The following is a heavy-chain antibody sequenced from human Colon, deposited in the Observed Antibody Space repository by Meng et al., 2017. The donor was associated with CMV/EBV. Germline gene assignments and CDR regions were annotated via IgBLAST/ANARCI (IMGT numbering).Heavy chain of an antibody. CDR3: ARGSSSTMFGDYYYGMDV. V-gene: IGHV1-18*01. J-gene: IGHJ6*02. CDR2: ISAYNGET. CDR1: NCTFTNYG. Sequence: ASVKVSCKGSNCTFTNYGIAWVRQAPGQGLEWMGWISAYNGETKYEEKLQDRVTMTTDTSTSTAYMELRSLRSDDTAVYYCARGSSSTMFGDYYYGMDVWGQGTTVTVSS. D-gene: IGHD3-3*01.